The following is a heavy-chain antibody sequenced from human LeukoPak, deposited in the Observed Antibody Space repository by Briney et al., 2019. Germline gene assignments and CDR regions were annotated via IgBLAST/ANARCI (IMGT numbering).Heavy chain of an antibody. CDR1: GGSFSGYY. Sequence: SETLSLTCAVYGGSFSGYYWSWIRQPPGKGLEWIGEINHSGSTNYNPSLKSRVTISVDTSKNQFSLKLSSVTAADTAVYYCARDRVVVVPAAPFDYWGQGTLVTVSS. CDR3: ARDRVVVVPAAPFDY. CDR2: INHSGST. V-gene: IGHV4-34*01. D-gene: IGHD2-2*01. J-gene: IGHJ4*02.